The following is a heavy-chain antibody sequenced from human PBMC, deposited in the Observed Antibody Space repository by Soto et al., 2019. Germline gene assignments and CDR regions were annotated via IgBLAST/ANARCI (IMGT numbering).Heavy chain of an antibody. CDR3: ASAGTTIDY. V-gene: IGHV1-18*01. CDR1: GYTFTNFG. D-gene: IGHD4-17*01. J-gene: IGHJ4*02. Sequence: QVQLVQSGAEVKKPGASVKVSCKTSGYTFTNFGLSWVRQAPGQGLEWMGWISAYNGNTNYAQNFQGRGTMTTDTSTSTAYMELRSLSTADRALYYCASAGTTIDYWGQGTLVTVSS. CDR2: ISAYNGNT.